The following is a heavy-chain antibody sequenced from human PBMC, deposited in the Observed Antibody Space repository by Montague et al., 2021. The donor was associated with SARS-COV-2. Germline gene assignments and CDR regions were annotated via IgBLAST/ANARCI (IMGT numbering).Heavy chain of an antibody. CDR3: ARGGGYSYGALDY. J-gene: IGHJ4*02. Sequence: SETLSLTCVVYGGSFSGYYWSWIRKPPGKGLEWNGEINNSGSTNYNQTLKSRVTISIDTSKKQFSLRLNSVTAADTAVYYCARGGGYSYGALDYWGQGTLVTVSS. CDR1: GGSFSGYY. D-gene: IGHD5-18*01. V-gene: IGHV4-34*01. CDR2: INNSGST.